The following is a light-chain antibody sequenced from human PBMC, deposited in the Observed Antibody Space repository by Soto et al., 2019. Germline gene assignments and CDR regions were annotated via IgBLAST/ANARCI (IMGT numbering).Light chain of an antibody. CDR3: QQYNNWPRT. J-gene: IGKJ1*01. CDR1: QSVSSS. CDR2: FAS. Sequence: EIVMTQSPVTLSVPPGERATLSRRASQSVSSSLAWYQQKPGQAPRLLIYFASTRATGIPARFSGSGSGTEFTLTISSLQSEDFAVYYCQQYNNWPRTFGQGTKVDIK. V-gene: IGKV3-15*01.